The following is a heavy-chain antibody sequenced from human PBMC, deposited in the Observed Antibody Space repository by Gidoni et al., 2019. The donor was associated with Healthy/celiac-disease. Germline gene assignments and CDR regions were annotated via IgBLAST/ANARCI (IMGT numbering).Heavy chain of an antibody. CDR1: GFTFSNAW. CDR3: TTLDRGVYGLDL. J-gene: IGHJ5*02. D-gene: IGHD6-13*01. CDR2: IKSKTDGGTT. V-gene: IGHV3-15*01. Sequence: EVQLVESGGGLVKPGGSLRLSCAASGFTFSNAWMSWVRQAPGKGLEWVGRIKSKTDGGTTDYAAPVKGRFTISRDDSKNTLYLQMNSLKTEDTAVYYCTTLDRGVYGLDLWGQGTLVTVSS.